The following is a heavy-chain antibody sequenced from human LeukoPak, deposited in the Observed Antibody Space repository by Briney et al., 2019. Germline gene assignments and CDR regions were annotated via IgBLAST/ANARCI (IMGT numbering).Heavy chain of an antibody. CDR3: AREGAAPSGYYYARVYGGLYYFDY. Sequence: ASVRVSCKASGYTFTGYYMHWVRQAPGQGLEWMGWINPNSGGTNYAQKFQGRVTMTRDTSISTAYMELSRLRSEDTAVYYCAREGAAPSGYYYARVYGGLYYFDYWGQGTLVTVSS. CDR1: GYTFTGYY. CDR2: INPNSGGT. D-gene: IGHD3-22*01. J-gene: IGHJ4*02. V-gene: IGHV1-2*02.